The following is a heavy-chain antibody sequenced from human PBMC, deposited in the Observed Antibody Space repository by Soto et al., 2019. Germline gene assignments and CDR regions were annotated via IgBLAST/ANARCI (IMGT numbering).Heavy chain of an antibody. Sequence: EVQLVESGGGLVRPGGSLRLSCAASGFTFSYYWMHWVRQAPGKGLVWVSRIHSDGSSTTYADFVKGRFIISRDNARKTVDLQMNSVRVEHTAVYYCARGDRGAFDLWGQGTVVTVSS. CDR3: ARGDRGAFDL. CDR2: IHSDGSST. V-gene: IGHV3-74*01. CDR1: GFTFSYYW. D-gene: IGHD1-26*01. J-gene: IGHJ3*01.